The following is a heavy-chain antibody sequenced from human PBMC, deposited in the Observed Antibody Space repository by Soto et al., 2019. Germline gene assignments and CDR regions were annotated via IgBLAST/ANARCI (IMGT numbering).Heavy chain of an antibody. Sequence: EVQLVESGGGLFQPGGSLRLSCLASGFSLSTYWVHWVRQAPGKGLVWVSRIDPAGSRTNSAHSVQGRCTVSRDNAEKMVYLHVKSLRAEDTAVYDCVGEFSGGREIWGQGTMVTVSS. CDR1: GFSLSTYW. V-gene: IGHV3-74*01. J-gene: IGHJ3*02. D-gene: IGHD2-15*01. CDR3: VGEFSGGREI. CDR2: IDPAGSRT.